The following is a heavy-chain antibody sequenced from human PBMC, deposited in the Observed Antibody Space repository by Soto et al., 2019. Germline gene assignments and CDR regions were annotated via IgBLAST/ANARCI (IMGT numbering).Heavy chain of an antibody. V-gene: IGHV3-30*18. D-gene: IGHD6-13*01. CDR3: AKPHRPGIHYGMDV. CDR1: GFTFSSYG. Sequence: QVQLVESGGGVVQPGRSLRLSCAASGFTFSSYGMHWVRQAPGKGLEWVAVISYDGSNKHYVDSVKGRFTISRDNSKNTLFLQMNSLRAEDTTVYYCAKPHRPGIHYGMDVWGQGTTVTVSS. CDR2: ISYDGSNK. J-gene: IGHJ6*02.